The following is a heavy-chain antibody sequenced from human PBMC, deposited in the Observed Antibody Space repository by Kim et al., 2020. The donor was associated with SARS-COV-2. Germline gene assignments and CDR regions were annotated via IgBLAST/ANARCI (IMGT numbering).Heavy chain of an antibody. J-gene: IGHJ3*02. Sequence: PSFQGHVTISADKSISTAYLQWSSLKASDTAMYYCARLALRYAAAGPVDIWGQGTMVTVSS. D-gene: IGHD6-13*01. CDR3: ARLALRYAAAGPVDI. V-gene: IGHV5-10-1*01.